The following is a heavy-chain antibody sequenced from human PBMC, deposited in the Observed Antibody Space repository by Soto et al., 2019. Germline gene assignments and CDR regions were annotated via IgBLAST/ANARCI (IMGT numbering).Heavy chain of an antibody. Sequence: QMQLVQSGPEVKKPGTSVKVSCKASGFTFTSSAMQWVRRARGQRLEWIGWIVVGSGNTNYAQKFQERVTITRDMSTSTAYMELSSLRSEDTAVYYCAADLPAAMSNYYYYGMDVWGQGTTVTVSS. CDR2: IVVGSGNT. J-gene: IGHJ6*02. CDR1: GFTFTSSA. CDR3: AADLPAAMSNYYYYGMDV. V-gene: IGHV1-58*02. D-gene: IGHD2-2*01.